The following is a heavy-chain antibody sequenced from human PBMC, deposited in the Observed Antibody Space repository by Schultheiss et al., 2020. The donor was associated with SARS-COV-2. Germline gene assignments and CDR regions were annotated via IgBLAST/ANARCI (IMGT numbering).Heavy chain of an antibody. CDR3: ARDYGVIDY. Sequence: GGSLRLSCAVSGFPVSNKYMRRVHQAPGKGLEWVSSISSSSTIYYADSVKGRFTISRDNAKNSLYLQMNSLRAEDTAVYYCARDYGVIDYWGQGTLVTVSS. CDR1: GFPVSNKY. CDR2: ISSSSTI. D-gene: IGHD4-17*01. J-gene: IGHJ4*02. V-gene: IGHV3-69-1*02.